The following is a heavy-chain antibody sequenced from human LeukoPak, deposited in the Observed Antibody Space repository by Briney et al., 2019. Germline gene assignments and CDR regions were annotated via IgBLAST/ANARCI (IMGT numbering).Heavy chain of an antibody. V-gene: IGHV3-7*04. D-gene: IGHD3-10*01. CDR1: GFTLSSYS. Sequence: GGSLRLSCAASGFTLSSYSMSWVRQAPGKGMEWVANIKHAGSEKYDVDSVNGRFTISRDNAKNSLYLRMSRLRAEDTAVYYCVRVLLWFGEPYCMDVWGKGTTVTVSS. J-gene: IGHJ6*03. CDR3: VRVLLWFGEPYCMDV. CDR2: IKHAGSEK.